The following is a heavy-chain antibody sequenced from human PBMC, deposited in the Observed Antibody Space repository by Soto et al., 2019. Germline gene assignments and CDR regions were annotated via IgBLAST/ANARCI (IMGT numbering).Heavy chain of an antibody. CDR3: ARCRSSGWNVTACRY. J-gene: IGHJ4*02. CDR2: VYYTGST. Sequence: QVQLQESGPGLVKPSETLSLTCTVSGGSIGSYYWSWIRQSPGKELEWIGYVYYTGSTNYNTSLTSRVTRSLDTSKNPLSLKVSSVTAADTAIYYCARCRSSGWNVTACRYWGQGTLVTVSS. V-gene: IGHV4-59*01. D-gene: IGHD6-19*01. CDR1: GGSIGSYY.